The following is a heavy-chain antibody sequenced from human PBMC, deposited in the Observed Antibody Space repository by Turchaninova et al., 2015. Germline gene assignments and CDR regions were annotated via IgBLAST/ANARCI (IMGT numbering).Heavy chain of an antibody. CDR1: GGSFGCYY. D-gene: IGHD3-22*01. J-gene: IGHJ4*02. Sequence: QVTLQQWGAGRLKHSETLSLTCAVYGGSFGCYYWSWIRQPPGKGLGWIGEINHSGSTNYNPSLKSRVTISVDTSKNQFSLKLSSVTAADTAVYYCAGSGGYHLRVFDYWGQGTLVTVSS. CDR2: INHSGST. CDR3: AGSGGYHLRVFDY. V-gene: IGHV4-34*01.